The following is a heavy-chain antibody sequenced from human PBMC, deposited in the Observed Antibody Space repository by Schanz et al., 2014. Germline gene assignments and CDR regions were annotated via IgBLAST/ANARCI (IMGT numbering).Heavy chain of an antibody. CDR3: ARDGEAAAGCDY. Sequence: QVQLVQSGAEVKKPGVSVKVSCKASGYTFTTYYIHWVRQAPGQGLEWMGIINPSGGSTSYAQKFQGRVTMTRDTSTSTVYMELSSLRSEDTAAYYCARDGEAAAGCDYWGQGTLVTVSS. D-gene: IGHD6-13*01. CDR2: INPSGGST. CDR1: GYTFTTYY. J-gene: IGHJ4*02. V-gene: IGHV1-46*03.